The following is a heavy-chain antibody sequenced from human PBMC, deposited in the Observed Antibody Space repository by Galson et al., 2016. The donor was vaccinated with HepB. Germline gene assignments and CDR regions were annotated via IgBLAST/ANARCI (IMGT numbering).Heavy chain of an antibody. D-gene: IGHD3-10*01. CDR3: ARDRGGSAGAFNWFDP. V-gene: IGHV3-74*01. CDR1: GFTFSTNW. J-gene: IGHJ5*02. Sequence: SLRLSCAASGFTFSTNWMHWVRQAPGKGLVWVSRINGDGTITDYAGSVKGRFTISRDNAENTLYLQMNSLRVEDTAVYYCARDRGGSAGAFNWFDPWGQGTLVTVSS. CDR2: INGDGTIT.